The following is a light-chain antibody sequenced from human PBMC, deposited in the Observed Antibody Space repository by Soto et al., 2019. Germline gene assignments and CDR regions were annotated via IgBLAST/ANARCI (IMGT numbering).Light chain of an antibody. CDR2: AAS. V-gene: IGKV1-16*01. CDR3: QHYNALPLT. Sequence: DVQMTQSPSSLSASVGDRVTITCRASRGINYFLAWFQQKPGEAPRSLIHAASILQSGVPSRFSGNGSGTDFTPTITTLQPEDFGTYYCQHYNALPLTFGQGTRLEIK. CDR1: RGINYF. J-gene: IGKJ5*01.